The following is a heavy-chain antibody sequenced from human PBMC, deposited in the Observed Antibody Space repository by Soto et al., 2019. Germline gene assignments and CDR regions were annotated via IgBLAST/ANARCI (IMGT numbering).Heavy chain of an antibody. CDR3: AKDPSKYSSSWYGGGGMDV. CDR1: GFTFDDYA. J-gene: IGHJ6*02. CDR2: ISWNSGSI. Sequence: DVQLVESGGGLVQPGRSLRLSCAASGFTFDDYAMHWVRQAPGKGLEWVSGISWNSGSIGYADSVKGRFTISRDNAKNSLYLQMNSLRAEDTALYYCAKDPSKYSSSWYGGGGMDVWGQGTTVTVSS. D-gene: IGHD6-13*01. V-gene: IGHV3-9*01.